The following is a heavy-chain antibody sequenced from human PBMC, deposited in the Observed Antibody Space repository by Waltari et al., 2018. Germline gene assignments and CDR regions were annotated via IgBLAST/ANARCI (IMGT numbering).Heavy chain of an antibody. CDR2: INQDGSEK. D-gene: IGHD3-3*01. CDR1: GFCFGTKW. CDR3: AKYDFWTGYSFDC. Sequence: EVQLVESGGGLVKVGGSWRLSCVASGFCFGTKWMSWVRQAPGKGLEWLANINQDGSEKYSVDSVKGRFTISRDNAKNSLFLQMNSLRAEDTAVYYCAKYDFWTGYSFDCWGQGTLVTVSS. J-gene: IGHJ4*02. V-gene: IGHV3-7*01.